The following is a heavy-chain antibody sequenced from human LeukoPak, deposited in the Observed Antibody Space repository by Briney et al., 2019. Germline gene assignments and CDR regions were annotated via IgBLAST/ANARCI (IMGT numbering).Heavy chain of an antibody. D-gene: IGHD2/OR15-2a*01. V-gene: IGHV3-48*03. CDR1: GLPFSSFH. CDR2: MTYSDTTV. Sequence: PGGSLRLSCVASGLPFSSFHVNWVRQVPGKGLEWLAHMTYSDTTVEYADSIQGRFTISRDAATKTVYLQMNSLRAEDTATYYCARVLSETPFDYYLYMDVWGRGTTVIVSS. J-gene: IGHJ6*03. CDR3: ARVLSETPFDYYLYMDV.